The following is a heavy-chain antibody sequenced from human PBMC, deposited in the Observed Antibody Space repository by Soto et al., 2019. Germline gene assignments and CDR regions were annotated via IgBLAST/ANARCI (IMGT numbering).Heavy chain of an antibody. CDR3: AREPPRSCSGGKCLYYFDH. Sequence: QVQLQESGPGLVNPSQTLSLTCTITGGSVDSGGYYWNWIRQYPGKGLEWHGYIYYRGSTYYTPSLKSRPTVSLDTSKNQFSLRLTSVTAADTAVYYCAREPPRSCSGGKCLYYFDHWGQRALVTVSS. CDR2: IYYRGST. J-gene: IGHJ4*02. D-gene: IGHD2-15*01. V-gene: IGHV4-31*03. CDR1: GGSVDSGGYY.